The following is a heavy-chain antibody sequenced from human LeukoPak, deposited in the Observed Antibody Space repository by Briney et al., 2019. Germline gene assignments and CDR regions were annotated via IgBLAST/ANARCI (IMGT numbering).Heavy chain of an antibody. CDR1: GYTFTSYG. CDR3: ARDGSSSSFDY. CDR2: ISGYNGNT. D-gene: IGHD6-6*01. Sequence: ASVKVSCKASGYTFTSYGTSWVRQAPGQGPEWMGWISGYNGNTNYAQKFQGRVIMTTDTSTSTAYMELRSLRSDDTAVYYCARDGSSSSFDYWGQGTLVTVSS. J-gene: IGHJ4*02. V-gene: IGHV1-18*01.